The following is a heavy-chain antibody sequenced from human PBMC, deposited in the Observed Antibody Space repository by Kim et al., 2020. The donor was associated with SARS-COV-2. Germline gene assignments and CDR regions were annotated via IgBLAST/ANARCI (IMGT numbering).Heavy chain of an antibody. J-gene: IGHJ4*02. Sequence: VKDRFTISRNTAKNPLDLQMNSLSAEDTAVYYCARSDCSSSSCYRPYYFDYWGQGTLITVSS. D-gene: IGHD2-2*02. CDR3: ARSDCSSSSCYRPYYFDY. V-gene: IGHV3-11*01.